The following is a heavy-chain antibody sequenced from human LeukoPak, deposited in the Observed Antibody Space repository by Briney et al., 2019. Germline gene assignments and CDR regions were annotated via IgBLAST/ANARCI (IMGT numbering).Heavy chain of an antibody. CDR3: ARDGFQYSSGWYSGVWYFDY. Sequence: PGGSLRLSCAASGFTFGSYWMTWVRQAPGKGLEWVANIKQDGSEKYYVDSVRGRFTISRDNAKNSLYLQMNSLRAEDTAVYYCARDGFQYSSGWYSGVWYFDYWGQGTLVTVSS. D-gene: IGHD6-19*01. V-gene: IGHV3-7*01. CDR1: GFTFGSYW. J-gene: IGHJ4*02. CDR2: IKQDGSEK.